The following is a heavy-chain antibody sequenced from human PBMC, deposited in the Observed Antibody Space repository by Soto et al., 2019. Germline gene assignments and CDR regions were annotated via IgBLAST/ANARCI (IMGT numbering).Heavy chain of an antibody. Sequence: GESLKISCTASGFTFGDYAMSWVRQAPGKGLEWVGFIRSKAYGGTTEYAASVKGRFTISRDDSKSIAYLQMNSLKTEDTAVYYCTREGEDIVVVPAAIDLDYYYGMDVWGQGTTVTVSS. V-gene: IGHV3-49*04. CDR1: GFTFGDYA. CDR2: IRSKAYGGTT. D-gene: IGHD2-2*02. J-gene: IGHJ6*02. CDR3: TREGEDIVVVPAAIDLDYYYGMDV.